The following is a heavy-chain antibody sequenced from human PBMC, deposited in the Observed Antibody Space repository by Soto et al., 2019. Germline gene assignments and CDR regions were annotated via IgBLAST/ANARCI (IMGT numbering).Heavy chain of an antibody. D-gene: IGHD3-10*01. CDR1: GITFSNYW. CDR3: ASAYGSGSYYY. V-gene: IGHV3-74*01. CDR2: INGDGSSP. J-gene: IGHJ4*02. Sequence: XSLILSFLGSGITFSNYWMHWVRQPPGKGLVWVSRINGDGSSPNYADSVKGRFTISRDNAKSTLYLQMDSLRVEDTAVYYCASAYGSGSYYYWGQGTLVTASS.